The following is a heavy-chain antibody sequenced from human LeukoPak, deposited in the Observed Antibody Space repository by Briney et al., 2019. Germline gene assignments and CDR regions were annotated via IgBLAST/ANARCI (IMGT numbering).Heavy chain of an antibody. CDR3: AKSAAAAGRTYFDS. J-gene: IGHJ4*02. V-gene: IGHV3-23*01. Sequence: GGSLRLCCAASGYTFSSYAMSWVRQAPGKGLEWVSDVSGSGGSTYYADSVKGRFTISRDNSKNTLYLQMNSLRAEDTAVYYCAKSAAAAGRTYFDSWGQGTLVTVSS. D-gene: IGHD6-13*01. CDR1: GYTFSSYA. CDR2: VSGSGGST.